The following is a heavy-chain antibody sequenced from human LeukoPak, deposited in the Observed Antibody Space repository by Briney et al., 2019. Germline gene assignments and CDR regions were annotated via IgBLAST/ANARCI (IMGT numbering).Heavy chain of an antibody. CDR2: LSGSGATT. CDR3: AKELSTGSGGACGGACYWARPFDY. D-gene: IGHD2-21*02. J-gene: IGHJ4*02. V-gene: IGHV3-23*01. Sequence: GGSLRLSCVASGXTFSSHGMSWVRQAPGKGLESVLALSGSGATTYYADSVKGRFTISRDNSKKTLYLQMNSLRAEDTAVYYCAKELSTGSGGACGGACYWARPFDYWGQGILVTVSS. CDR1: GXTFSSHG.